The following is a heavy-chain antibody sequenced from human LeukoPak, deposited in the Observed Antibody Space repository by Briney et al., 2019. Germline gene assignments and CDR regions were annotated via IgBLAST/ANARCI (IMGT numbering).Heavy chain of an antibody. V-gene: IGHV3-74*01. Sequence: GGSLRLSCAASGFTFSSYWMHWVRQAPGKGLVWVSGIRSDGSTTSYADSVKGRFTISRDNAKNTLYLQMNSLRAEDTAVYYCARGTGPGYYHYWSQGTLVTVSS. CDR3: ARGTGPGYYHY. CDR1: GFTFSSYW. CDR2: IRSDGSTT. J-gene: IGHJ4*02.